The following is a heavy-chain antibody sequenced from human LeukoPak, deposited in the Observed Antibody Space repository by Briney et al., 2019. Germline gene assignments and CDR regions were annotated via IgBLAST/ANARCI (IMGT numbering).Heavy chain of an antibody. J-gene: IGHJ4*02. CDR3: ARDQGHYSSGWYAYETPTHHFDY. CDR2: IKQDGSEK. CDR1: GFTFSSYW. V-gene: IGHV3-7*01. Sequence: GGSLRLSCAASGFTFSSYWMSWVRQAPGKGLEWVANIKQDGSEKYYVDSVKGRFTISRDNAKNSLYLQMNSLRAEDTAVCYCARDQGHYSSGWYAYETPTHHFDYWGQGTLVTVSS. D-gene: IGHD6-19*01.